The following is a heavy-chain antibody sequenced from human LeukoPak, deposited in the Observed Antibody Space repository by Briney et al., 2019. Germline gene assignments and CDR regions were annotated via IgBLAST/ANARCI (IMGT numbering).Heavy chain of an antibody. J-gene: IGHJ4*02. CDR2: FYNSGST. CDR1: GGSISNNY. CDR3: ARGDSSGHPAFDY. D-gene: IGHD3-22*01. Sequence: SETLSLTCTVSGGSISNNYWTWIRQPPGKGLEWIGYFYNSGSTNYNPSLKSRVTISVDTSKNQFSLKLTSVTAADTAVYYCARGDSSGHPAFDYWGQGTLVTVSS. V-gene: IGHV4-59*01.